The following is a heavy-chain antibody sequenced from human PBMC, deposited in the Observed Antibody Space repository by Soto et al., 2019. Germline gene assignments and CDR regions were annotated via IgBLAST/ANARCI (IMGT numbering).Heavy chain of an antibody. CDR3: AKDLPIDTYYYYGMDV. J-gene: IGHJ6*02. CDR1: GFTFSSYG. V-gene: IGHV3-30*18. CDR2: ISYDGSNK. Sequence: QVQLVESGGGVVQPGRSLRLSCAASGFTFSSYGMHWVRQAPGKGLEWVAVISYDGSNKYYADSVKGRFTISRDNSKNTLYLQMNSLRAEDTAVYYCAKDLPIDTYYYYGMDVWGQGTTVTVSS. D-gene: IGHD2-21*01.